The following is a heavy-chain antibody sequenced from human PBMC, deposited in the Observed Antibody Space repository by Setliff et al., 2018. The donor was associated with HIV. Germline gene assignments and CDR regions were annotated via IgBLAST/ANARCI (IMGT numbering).Heavy chain of an antibody. Sequence: SETLSLTCAVSGGSISSSNWWSWVRQPPGKGLEWIGEIYHSGSTNYNPSLKSRVTISVDKSKNQSSLKLSSVTAADTAVYYCARARDIAVAGYFDYWGQGTLVTVTS. CDR2: IYHSGST. V-gene: IGHV4-4*02. J-gene: IGHJ4*02. CDR3: ARARDIAVAGYFDY. D-gene: IGHD6-19*01. CDR1: GGSISSSNW.